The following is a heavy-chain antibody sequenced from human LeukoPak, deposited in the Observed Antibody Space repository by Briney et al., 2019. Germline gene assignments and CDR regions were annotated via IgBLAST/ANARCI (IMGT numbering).Heavy chain of an antibody. Sequence: KPGGSLRLSCAASGFTFSNAWMSWVRQPPGKGLEWIGEVHLDGRTNYNPSLKSRLITSVDLPENHISLKLTSVTAADTAVYYCAREGGFYRPLDYSGQGTLVTVSS. J-gene: IGHJ4*02. CDR2: VHLDGRT. CDR3: AREGGFYRPLDY. V-gene: IGHV4-4*02. D-gene: IGHD3-3*01. CDR1: GFTFSNAW.